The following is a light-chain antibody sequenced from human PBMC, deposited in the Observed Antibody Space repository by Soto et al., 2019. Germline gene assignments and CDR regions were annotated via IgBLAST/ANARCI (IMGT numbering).Light chain of an antibody. V-gene: IGKV1-5*01. CDR3: QHYDSCSEA. CDR1: QSISSW. CDR2: GVA. J-gene: IGKJ1*01. Sequence: IPGDTYCWTMSAALPDKVXXTCRASQSISSWVAGDQRRAGRAARLLSCGVADLERGGRARVSGSGSGTECTLTISGLQPDDFGAYYCQHYDSCSEAFGQGTKVDIK.